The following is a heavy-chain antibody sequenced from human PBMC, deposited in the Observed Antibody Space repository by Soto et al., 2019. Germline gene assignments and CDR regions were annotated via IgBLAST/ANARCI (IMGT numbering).Heavy chain of an antibody. V-gene: IGHV1-69*01. CDR2: IIPIFGTA. CDR3: ARESGHLVPSRYYFDY. D-gene: IGHD6-13*01. J-gene: IGHJ4*02. CDR1: GGTFSSYA. Sequence: QVQLVQSGAEVKKPGSSVKVSCKASGGTFSSYAISWVRQAPGQGLEWMGGIIPIFGTANYAQTFQGRVTITADESTSTAYMELSSLISEDTAVYYCARESGHLVPSRYYFDYWGQGTLVTVSS.